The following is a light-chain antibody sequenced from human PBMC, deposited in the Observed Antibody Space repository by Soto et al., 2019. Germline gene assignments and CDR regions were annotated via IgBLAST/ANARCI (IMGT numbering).Light chain of an antibody. CDR2: QDT. J-gene: IGLJ2*01. Sequence: SSELTQPPSVSVSPGQTASITCSGEKLGDKYVCWYQQKPGQSPVLVIYQDTKRPSGIPERFSGSNSGNTATLTISGTQALDEADYYCQAWDSSTAVVFGGGTKLTVL. CDR3: QAWDSSTAVV. CDR1: KLGDKY. V-gene: IGLV3-1*01.